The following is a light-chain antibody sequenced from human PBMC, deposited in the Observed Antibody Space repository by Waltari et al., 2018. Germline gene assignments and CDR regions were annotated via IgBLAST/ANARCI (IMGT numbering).Light chain of an antibody. CDR3: QQYGSSPWT. CDR1: QSVSSNQ. CDR2: GAP. Sequence: EVVLTQSPGTLSLSPGERATPSCRASQSVSSNQLAWFQQRPGQAPRLVIYGAPIRATGIPGRFSGSGSGTDFTLTISRLEPEDCGVFYCQQYGSSPWTFGQGTKVEIK. J-gene: IGKJ1*01. V-gene: IGKV3-20*01.